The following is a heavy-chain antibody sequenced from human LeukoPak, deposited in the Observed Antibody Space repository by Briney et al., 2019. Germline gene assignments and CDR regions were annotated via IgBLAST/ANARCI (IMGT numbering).Heavy chain of an antibody. CDR1: GYSISNINW. J-gene: IGHJ3*02. CDR2: IYYSGSA. D-gene: IGHD1-26*01. Sequence: SETLSLTCAVSGYSISNINWWGWIRQPPGKGLEWVAYIYYSGSAYYNPSLKSRVSMSVDTSRNPFSLKLTPVTAVDTAVYYCARGGGATTGDAFDIWGQGTMVTVSS. V-gene: IGHV4-28*03. CDR3: ARGGGATTGDAFDI.